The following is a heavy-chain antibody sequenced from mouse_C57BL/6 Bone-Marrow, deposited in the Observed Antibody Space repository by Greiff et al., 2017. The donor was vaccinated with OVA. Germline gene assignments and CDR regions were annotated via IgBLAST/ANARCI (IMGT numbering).Heavy chain of an antibody. Sequence: VQLQQSGAELVKPGASVKLSCTASGFNIKDYSMHWVKQRTEQGLEWIGRIDPEDGETKYATKFQGKATITADTSSNTAYLQLSSLTSEDTAVYYCARDYYGSSYAMDYWGQGTSVTVSS. CDR2: IDPEDGET. CDR3: ARDYYGSSYAMDY. V-gene: IGHV14-2*01. CDR1: GFNIKDYS. D-gene: IGHD1-1*01. J-gene: IGHJ4*01.